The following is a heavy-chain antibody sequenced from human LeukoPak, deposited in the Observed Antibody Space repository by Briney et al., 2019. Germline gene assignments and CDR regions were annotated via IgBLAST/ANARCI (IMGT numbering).Heavy chain of an antibody. CDR3: ARDHDAVGTTIDH. CDR2: IKSDGSVT. D-gene: IGHD1-14*01. Sequence: PGGSLRLSCAAFGFTFSSYWMHWVRQAPGEGLVWVSRIKSDGSVTWYADSVKGRFTISRDNAENMLYLQMNSLRDEDTAVYFCARDHDAVGTTIDHWGQGTLVTVSS. J-gene: IGHJ4*02. V-gene: IGHV3-74*01. CDR1: GFTFSSYW.